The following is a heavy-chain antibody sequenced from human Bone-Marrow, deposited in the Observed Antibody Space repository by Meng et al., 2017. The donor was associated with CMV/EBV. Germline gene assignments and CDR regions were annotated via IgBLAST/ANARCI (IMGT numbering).Heavy chain of an antibody. CDR2: ISAYNGST. Sequence: QVQLVQSGAEVKKPGASVKVSCKASGYTFTSYGISWVRQAPGQGLEWMGWISAYNGSTNYAQKLQGRVTMTTDTSTSTAYMELRSLRSDDTAVYYCARDPPLLEYGPPFDLWGRGTLVTVSS. CDR1: GYTFTSYG. V-gene: IGHV1-18*01. J-gene: IGHJ2*01. D-gene: IGHD4-17*01. CDR3: ARDPPLLEYGPPFDL.